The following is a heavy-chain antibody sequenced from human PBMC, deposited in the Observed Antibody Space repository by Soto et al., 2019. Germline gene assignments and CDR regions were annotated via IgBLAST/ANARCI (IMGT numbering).Heavy chain of an antibody. CDR2: INAGNGNT. V-gene: IGHV1-3*01. CDR1: GYTFTDYA. J-gene: IGHJ5*02. CDR3: ARARLDGNGYTWSWFDP. Sequence: QVQLVQSEAEVKEPGASVKVSCKASGYTFTDYALQWVRQAPGQSLEWMGWINAGNGNTKYSQKFLGRVTFTRDTSASTAYMEMSSLTYEDTAVFYCARARLDGNGYTWSWFDPWGQGVLVTVPS. D-gene: IGHD5-12*01.